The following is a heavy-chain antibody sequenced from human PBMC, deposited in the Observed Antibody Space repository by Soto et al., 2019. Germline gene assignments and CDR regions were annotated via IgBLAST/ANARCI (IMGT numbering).Heavy chain of an antibody. CDR1: GDTFSTYT. Sequence: QVQLVQSGAEVKKPGSSVKVSCEASGDTFSTYTISWVRQVPGQGLAWMGRIIPVLNKINYAQKFQGRVTFTANKSTYTVYMELSGLRSEDEDVYYCVRAYTGYEPSYDSWSQGTVVTVSS. D-gene: IGHD5-12*01. J-gene: IGHJ4*02. CDR2: IIPVLNKI. CDR3: VRAYTGYEPSYDS. V-gene: IGHV1-69*02.